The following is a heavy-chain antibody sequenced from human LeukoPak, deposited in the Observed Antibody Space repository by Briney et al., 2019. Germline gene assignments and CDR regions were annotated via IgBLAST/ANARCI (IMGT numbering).Heavy chain of an antibody. J-gene: IGHJ4*02. CDR3: ATYSLSWY. D-gene: IGHD2-15*01. CDR1: GFNFNNAW. Sequence: GGSLRLSCATSGFNFNNAWLSWVRQAPGKGLEWVGRIKNKGDGGTTDYPASVKGRFTISRDDSKNTLFLQMNRLNIEDTGVYYCATYSLSWYWGQGTLVTVSS. V-gene: IGHV3-15*01. CDR2: IKNKGDGGTT.